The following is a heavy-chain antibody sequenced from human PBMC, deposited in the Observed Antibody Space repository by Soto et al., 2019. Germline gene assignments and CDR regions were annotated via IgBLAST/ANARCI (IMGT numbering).Heavy chain of an antibody. CDR3: ARAFSGSYLGYDAFDI. V-gene: IGHV4-59*01. D-gene: IGHD1-26*01. Sequence: QVQLQESGPGLVKPSETLSLTCTVSGGSISSYYWSWIRQPPGKGLEWIGYIYYSGSTNYNPSLPSRVTISVDTSKNQFSLRLSFVTAADTAVYYWARAFSGSYLGYDAFDIWGQGTMVTVSS. CDR2: IYYSGST. J-gene: IGHJ3*02. CDR1: GGSISSYY.